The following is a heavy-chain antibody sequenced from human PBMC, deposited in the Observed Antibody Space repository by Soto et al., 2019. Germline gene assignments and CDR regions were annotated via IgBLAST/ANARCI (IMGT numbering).Heavy chain of an antibody. D-gene: IGHD3-22*01. Sequence: WASVKVSCKASGGTFSSYAISWVRQAPGQGLEWMGGIIPIFGTANYAQKFQGRVTITADESTSTAYMELSSLRSEDTAVYYCARDPRYYDSSGYYYGMDVWGQGTTVTVSS. J-gene: IGHJ6*02. CDR2: IIPIFGTA. V-gene: IGHV1-69*13. CDR1: GGTFSSYA. CDR3: ARDPRYYDSSGYYYGMDV.